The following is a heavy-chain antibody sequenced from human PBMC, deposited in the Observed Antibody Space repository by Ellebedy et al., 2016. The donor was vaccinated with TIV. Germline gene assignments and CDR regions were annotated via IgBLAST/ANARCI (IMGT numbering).Heavy chain of an antibody. CDR1: GSTFSSYG. J-gene: IGHJ6*02. D-gene: IGHD3-10*01. Sequence: GGSLRLXCAASGSTFSSYGMHWVRQAPGKGLEWVAVIWYDGSNKYYADSVKGRFTISRDNSKNTLYLQMNSLRAEDTAVYYCAREPMVRGVIRRGYAMDVWGQGTTVTVSS. CDR3: AREPMVRGVIRRGYAMDV. CDR2: IWYDGSNK. V-gene: IGHV3-33*01.